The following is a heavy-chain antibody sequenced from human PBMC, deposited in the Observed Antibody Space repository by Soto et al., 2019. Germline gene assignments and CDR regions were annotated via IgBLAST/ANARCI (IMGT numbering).Heavy chain of an antibody. CDR2: IKQDGSEK. CDR1: GFTFSSYW. CDR3: ARGGRGDFDY. V-gene: IGHV3-7*05. J-gene: IGHJ4*02. Sequence: EVQLVESGGGLVQPGGSLRLSCAASGFTFSSYWMSWVRQAPGKGLEWVANIKQDGSEKYYVDSVKGRFTISRDNAKKSMDLQMNSLRAEDPAVYYCARGGRGDFDYWGQGTLVTVSS.